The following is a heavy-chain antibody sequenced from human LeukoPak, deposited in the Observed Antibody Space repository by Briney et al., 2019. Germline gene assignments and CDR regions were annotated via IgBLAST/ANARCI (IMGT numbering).Heavy chain of an antibody. CDR1: GYSISSGYY. D-gene: IGHD3-10*01. CDR3: ARYGHWFDP. V-gene: IGHV4-38-2*01. Sequence: SETLSLTCAVSGYSISSGYYWGWIRQPPGQGLEWIGSIHHSAGTYYNPSLKSRLTISVDTSKNQFSLKLTSVTAADTAMYYRARYGHWFDPWGQGTLVTVSS. CDR2: IHHSAGT. J-gene: IGHJ5*02.